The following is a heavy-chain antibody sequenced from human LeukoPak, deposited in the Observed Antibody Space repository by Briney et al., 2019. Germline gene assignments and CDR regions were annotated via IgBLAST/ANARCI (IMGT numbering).Heavy chain of an antibody. J-gene: IGHJ6*03. Sequence: SETLSLTCAVNGGSFRGYYWIWIRQPPGEGLEWIGEIYHSGSTKYNPSLKSRLTISVDTSKNQFSLNLSSMTAADTAVYYCARGLGANHYCYMDVWGKGTTVTVSS. D-gene: IGHD3-10*01. CDR3: ARGLGANHYCYMDV. CDR1: GGSFRGYY. V-gene: IGHV4-34*01. CDR2: IYHSGST.